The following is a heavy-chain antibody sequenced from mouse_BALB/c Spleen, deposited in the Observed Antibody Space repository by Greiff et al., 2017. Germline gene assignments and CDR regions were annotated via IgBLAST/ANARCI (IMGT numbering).Heavy chain of an antibody. V-gene: IGHV5-12-1*01. CDR2: ISSSGGST. CDR1: GFAFSSYD. D-gene: IGHD1-3*01. CDR3: ARLTFDY. J-gene: IGHJ2*01. Sequence: EVQLVESGGGLVKPGGSLKLSCAASGFAFSSYDMSWVRQTPEKRLEWVAYISSSGGSTYYPDTVKGRFTISRDNAKNTLYLQMSSLKSEDTAMYYCARLTFDYWGQGTTLTVSS.